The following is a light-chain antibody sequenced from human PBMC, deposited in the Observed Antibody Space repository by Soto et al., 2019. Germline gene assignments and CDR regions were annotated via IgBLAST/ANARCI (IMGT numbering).Light chain of an antibody. J-gene: IGKJ1*01. CDR3: QQYGGSPET. CDR2: GAS. V-gene: IGKV3-20*01. Sequence: VLTQSPGTLSLSPGERATISCRASQSISSSYLAWYQHKPGQAPRLLIYGASSRATGIPHRFSGSGSGTDFTLTISRLEPEDCGVYYCQQYGGSPETFGQGTKLEIK. CDR1: QSISSSY.